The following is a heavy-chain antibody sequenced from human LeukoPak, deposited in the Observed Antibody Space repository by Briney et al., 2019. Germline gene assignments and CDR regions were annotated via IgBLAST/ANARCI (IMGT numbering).Heavy chain of an antibody. CDR3: ARDRGHTAIDY. V-gene: IGHV3-74*01. Sequence: GGSLRLSCAASGFTFSSYWTHWVRQAPGKGLVWVSRINSDGSTTSYADSVKGRFTISRDNAKNTLYLQMDSLRAEDTAVYYCARDRGHTAIDYWGQGTLVTVSS. CDR2: INSDGSTT. D-gene: IGHD5-18*01. J-gene: IGHJ4*02. CDR1: GFTFSSYW.